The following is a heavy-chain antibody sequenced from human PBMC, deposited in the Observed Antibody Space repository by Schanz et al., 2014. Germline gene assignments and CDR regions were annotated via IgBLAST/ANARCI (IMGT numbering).Heavy chain of an antibody. CDR2: INPNSGGT. CDR1: GHPFTAYY. J-gene: IGHJ4*02. Sequence: QVQLVQSGAEVKKPGASVKVSCKASGHPFTAYYMHWVRQAPGQGLEWMGRINPNSGGTNYAENFQGRVTMTRDTSTSTVYMELSSLTSDDTAVYYCARDLRGRYYGSVSLDIWGQGTLVTVSS. CDR3: ARDLRGRYYGSVSLDI. V-gene: IGHV1-2*06. D-gene: IGHD3-10*01.